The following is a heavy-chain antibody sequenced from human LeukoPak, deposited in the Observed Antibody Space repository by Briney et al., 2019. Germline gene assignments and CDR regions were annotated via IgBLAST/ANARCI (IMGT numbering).Heavy chain of an antibody. D-gene: IGHD2-15*01. CDR1: GFTFSSYD. CDR2: IGTAGDT. Sequence: PGGSLRLSCAASGFTFSSYDMHWVRQATGKGLEWVSAIGTAGDTYYPGSVKGRFTISRDNAKNSLYLQMNSLRAEDTALYYCARSPTRYCSGGSCYPGVFDYWGQGTLVTVSS. CDR3: ARSPTRYCSGGSCYPGVFDY. J-gene: IGHJ4*02. V-gene: IGHV3-13*01.